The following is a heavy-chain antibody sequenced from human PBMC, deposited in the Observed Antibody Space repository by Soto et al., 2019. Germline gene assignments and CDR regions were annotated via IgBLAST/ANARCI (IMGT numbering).Heavy chain of an antibody. D-gene: IGHD1-26*01. CDR3: ARVDGTY. J-gene: IGHJ4*02. CDR1: GYTFSSYA. V-gene: IGHV1-3*01. Sequence: ASVKVSCKASGYTFSSYAIHWVRQAPGQGLEWMGWINAGNGNTKYSQKFQGRVTITRDTSASTAYMELNSLRSEDTAVYYCARVDGTYWGQGTLVTVFS. CDR2: INAGNGNT.